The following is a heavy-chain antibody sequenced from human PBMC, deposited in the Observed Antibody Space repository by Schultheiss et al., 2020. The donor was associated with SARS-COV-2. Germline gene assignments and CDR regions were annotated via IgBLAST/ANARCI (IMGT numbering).Heavy chain of an antibody. CDR3: AKAKIVPAAIAAAGGYYFDY. CDR1: GFTFSSYA. V-gene: IGHV3-23*01. Sequence: GESLKISCAASGFTFSSYAMSWVRQAPGKGLEWVSAISGSGGSTYYADSVKGRFTISRDNSKNTLYLQMNSLRAEDTAVYYCAKAKIVPAAIAAAGGYYFDYWGQGTLVTVSS. D-gene: IGHD2-2*02. J-gene: IGHJ4*02. CDR2: ISGSGGST.